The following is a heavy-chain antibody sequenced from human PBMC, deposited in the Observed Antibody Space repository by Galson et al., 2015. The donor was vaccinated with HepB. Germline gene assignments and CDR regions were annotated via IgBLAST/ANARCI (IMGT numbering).Heavy chain of an antibody. D-gene: IGHD3-10*01. CDR1: GFTFSSYA. CDR2: ISYDGTKK. Sequence: SLRLSCAASGFTFSSYAMHWVRQAPGKGLEWVAVISYDGTKKYCADSVKGRFTISRDNSKNTLYLQMNGLRAEDTAVYYCAKGRGSFARYNFDYWGQGTQVTVST. J-gene: IGHJ4*02. V-gene: IGHV3-30*18. CDR3: AKGRGSFARYNFDY.